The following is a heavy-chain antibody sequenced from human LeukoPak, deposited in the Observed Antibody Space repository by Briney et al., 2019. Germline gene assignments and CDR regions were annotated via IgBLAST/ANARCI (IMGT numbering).Heavy chain of an antibody. V-gene: IGHV3-20*01. CDR2: TNRRGDIT. CDR1: GFTFSNYA. J-gene: IGHJ4*02. Sequence: GGSLRLSCVASGFTFSNYAMSWVRQAPGKGLEWVSGTNRRGDITGYADFVKGRFTISRDNAKNSLYLQMNSLRVEDTALYHCARKGLGGELGGFDSWGQGTLVTVSS. CDR3: ARKGLGGELGGFDS. D-gene: IGHD1-7*01.